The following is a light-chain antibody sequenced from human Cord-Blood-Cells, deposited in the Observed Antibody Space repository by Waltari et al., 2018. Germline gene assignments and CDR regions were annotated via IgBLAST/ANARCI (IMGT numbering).Light chain of an antibody. CDR1: SLRSYY. CDR2: EKN. CDR3: NSRDSSGNHVV. J-gene: IGLJ2*01. V-gene: IGLV3-19*01. Sequence: SSELTQDPAVSVALGQTVRITCQGDSLRSYYASWYQQKPGQAPVLVNYEKNNRPSVNPGRFSGSSSVNTASWTITGAQAEDEADYYCNSRDSSGNHVVFGGGTKLTVL.